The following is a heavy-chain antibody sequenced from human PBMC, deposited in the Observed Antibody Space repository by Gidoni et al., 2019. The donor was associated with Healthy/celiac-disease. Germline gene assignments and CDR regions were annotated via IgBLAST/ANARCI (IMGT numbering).Heavy chain of an antibody. D-gene: IGHD3-22*01. CDR2: LSYDGSNK. J-gene: IGHJ4*02. CDR3: ARDYYDSSGYYYYFDY. Sequence: QVQLVESGGGVVQPGRSLRLSCSASGFTFSSYAMHWVRQAPGKGLEWVAVLSYDGSNKYYADSMKGRFTISRDNSKNTLYLQMNSLRAEDTAVYYCARDYYDSSGYYYYFDYWGQGTLVTVSS. V-gene: IGHV3-30-3*01. CDR1: GFTFSSYA.